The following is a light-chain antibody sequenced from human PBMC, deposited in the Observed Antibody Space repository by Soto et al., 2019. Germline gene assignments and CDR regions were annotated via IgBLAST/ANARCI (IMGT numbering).Light chain of an antibody. V-gene: IGLV1-40*01. CDR3: QSYDSSLTRV. CDR2: DNS. CDR1: SSNIGAGYH. J-gene: IGLJ3*02. Sequence: QSVLTQPASMSGAPGQRVSISCTGSSSNIGAGYHVHWYQQLPGTAPKLLIYDNSNRPSGVPDRFSGSKSGTSASLAITGLQAEDEADYYCQSYDSSLTRVFGGGTELTVL.